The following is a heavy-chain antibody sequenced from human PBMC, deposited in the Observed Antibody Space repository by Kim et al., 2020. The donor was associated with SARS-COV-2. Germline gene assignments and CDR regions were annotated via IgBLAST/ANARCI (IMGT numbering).Heavy chain of an antibody. CDR2: ISSSGSTI. J-gene: IGHJ5*02. Sequence: GGSLRLSCAASGFTFSDYYMSWIRQAPGKGLEWVSYISSSGSTIYYADSVKGRFTISRDNAKNSLYLQMNSLRAEDTALYYCARRIHSGYDYCGGDCPNWFDPGGQGTLVTVSS. CDR3: ARRIHSGYDYCGGDCPNWFDP. V-gene: IGHV3-11*04. D-gene: IGHD5-12*01. CDR1: GFTFSDYY.